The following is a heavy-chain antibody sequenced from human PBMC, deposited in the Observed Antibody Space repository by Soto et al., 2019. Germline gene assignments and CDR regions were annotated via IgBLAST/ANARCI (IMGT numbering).Heavy chain of an antibody. CDR2: ISSSGYT. D-gene: IGHD4-4*01. CDR1: GFSFSNYA. V-gene: IGHV3-23*01. CDR3: AKDLIDYSNPYFDY. J-gene: IGHJ4*02. Sequence: GGSLRLSCPTSGFSFSNYARCCVRQAPGKGLEWVAGISSSGYTYSVDSLKGRFTISRDNSKNSLYLQMNSLRAEDTAVYYCAKDLIDYSNPYFDYWGQGT.